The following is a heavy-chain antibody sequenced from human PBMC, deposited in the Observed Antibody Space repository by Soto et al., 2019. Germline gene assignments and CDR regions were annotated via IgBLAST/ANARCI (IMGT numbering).Heavy chain of an antibody. CDR1: GGTFSSYA. D-gene: IGHD4-17*01. J-gene: IGHJ6*02. V-gene: IGHV1-69*13. CDR3: ARDHTPATVTTSGVMDV. Sequence: SVKVSCKASGGTFSSYAISWVRQAPGQGLEWMGGIIPIFGTANYAQKFQGRDTITADESTSTAYMELSSLRSEDTAVYYCARDHTPATVTTSGVMDVWGQGTTVTVSS. CDR2: IIPIFGTA.